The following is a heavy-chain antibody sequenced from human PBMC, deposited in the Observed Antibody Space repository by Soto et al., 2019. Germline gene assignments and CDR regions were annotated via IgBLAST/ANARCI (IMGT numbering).Heavy chain of an antibody. CDR1: SVSISSSNW. D-gene: IGHD4-17*01. Sequence: SETLSLTCAVSSVSISSSNWWSWVRQPPGKGLEWIGEIYHSGSTNYNPSLKSRVTISVDKSKNQFSLKLSSVTAADTAVYYCARSNHDYGDYYDYWGQGTLVTVSS. CDR3: ARSNHDYGDYYDY. V-gene: IGHV4-4*02. CDR2: IYHSGST. J-gene: IGHJ4*02.